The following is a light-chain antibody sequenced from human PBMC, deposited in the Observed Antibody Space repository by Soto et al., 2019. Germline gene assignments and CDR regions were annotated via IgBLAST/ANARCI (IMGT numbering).Light chain of an antibody. CDR3: AAWDDTVRSYV. Sequence: QSVLTQPSSVSGTPGQGVTISCSGSISIIGNNYVYWFQQLPGTAPKVLTNRNDQRPSGVPDRFSGSKSGTSASLAISGLRSEDEADYYCAAWDDTVRSYVFGTGTQLTVL. J-gene: IGLJ1*01. CDR2: RND. CDR1: ISIIGNNY. V-gene: IGLV1-47*01.